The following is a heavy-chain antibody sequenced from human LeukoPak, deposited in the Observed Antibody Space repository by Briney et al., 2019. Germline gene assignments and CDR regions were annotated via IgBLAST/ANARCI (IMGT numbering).Heavy chain of an antibody. CDR1: GFTFSSYA. D-gene: IGHD2-21*01. Sequence: PGGSLRLSCAASGFTFSSYAMSWVRQAPGKGLEWVSAISGSGGSTYYADSVKGRFTISRDNSKNTLYLQMNSLRAEDTAVYYCAKDTPDCGGDCYLPLDWGQGTLVTVSS. CDR2: ISGSGGST. J-gene: IGHJ4*02. CDR3: AKDTPDCGGDCYLPLD. V-gene: IGHV3-23*01.